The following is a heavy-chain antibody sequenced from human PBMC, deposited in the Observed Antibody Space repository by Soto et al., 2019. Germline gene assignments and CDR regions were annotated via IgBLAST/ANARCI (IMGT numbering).Heavy chain of an antibody. CDR1: GFTFSSYS. V-gene: IGHV3-21*01. CDR2: ISSSSSYI. J-gene: IGHJ3*02. D-gene: IGHD3-22*01. Sequence: EVQLVESGGGLVKPGGSLRLSCAASGFTFSSYSMNWVRQAPGKGLEWVSSISSSSSYIYYADSVKGRFTISRDNAKNSLYLQMNSLRAEDTAVYYCARESVSGYYCGYAFDIWGQGTMVTVSS. CDR3: ARESVSGYYCGYAFDI.